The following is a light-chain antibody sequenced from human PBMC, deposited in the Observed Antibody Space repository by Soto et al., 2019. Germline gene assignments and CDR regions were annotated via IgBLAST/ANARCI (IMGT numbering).Light chain of an antibody. V-gene: IGKV1-5*01. CDR2: DAT. J-gene: IGKJ2*01. CDR1: QMIARW. Sequence: IQMTQSPSTLSASVGDTVTLTCRSSQMIARWLAWYQQKPGTAPRLIIYDATSLQSGVPSRFSASASGTDFTLTISSLHPDDFATYDCLQYNTCPPTFGQGTKLEI. CDR3: LQYNTCPPT.